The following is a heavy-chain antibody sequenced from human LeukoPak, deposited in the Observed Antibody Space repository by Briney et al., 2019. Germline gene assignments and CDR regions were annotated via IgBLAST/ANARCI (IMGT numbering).Heavy chain of an antibody. J-gene: IGHJ4*02. CDR1: GFTFSNAW. Sequence: PGGSLRLSCAASGFTFSNAWMSWVRQAPGKGLEWVGRIKSKTDGGTTDYAAPVKGRFTISRDDSKNTLYLQMNSLKTEDTAVYCCTFHQRGGAVDYWGQGTLVTVSS. D-gene: IGHD1-26*01. CDR2: IKSKTDGGTT. CDR3: TFHQRGGAVDY. V-gene: IGHV3-15*01.